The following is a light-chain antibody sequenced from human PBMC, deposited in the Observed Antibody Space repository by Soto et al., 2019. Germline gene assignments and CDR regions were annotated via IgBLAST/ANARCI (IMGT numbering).Light chain of an antibody. Sequence: DVVMTQSPDSLAVSLGERATINCKSSQSVLNSSNNKNYLAWYQQKPGQPPKLLIYWASTRESGVPDRFSGSGSGTDFTLIISSLQAEDVAVYYCQQYDDTPRTFGQGTKVEIK. CDR1: QSVLNSSNNKNY. CDR2: WAS. J-gene: IGKJ1*01. V-gene: IGKV4-1*01. CDR3: QQYDDTPRT.